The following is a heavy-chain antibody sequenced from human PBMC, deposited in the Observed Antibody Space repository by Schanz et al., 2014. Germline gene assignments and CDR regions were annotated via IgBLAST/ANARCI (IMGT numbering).Heavy chain of an antibody. CDR3: ARPALWFGDNCFDP. V-gene: IGHV3-23*01. J-gene: IGHJ5*02. D-gene: IGHD3-10*01. Sequence: EVQLLESGGGLVQPGGSLRLSCLASGFAFSSYAMNWVRQAPGKGLEWVSTIGTSGGTNYAESVKGRFTISRDNSKNTLYLQMNSLRAEDTAVYYCARPALWFGDNCFDPWGQGTLVTVSS. CDR2: IGTSGGT. CDR1: GFAFSSYA.